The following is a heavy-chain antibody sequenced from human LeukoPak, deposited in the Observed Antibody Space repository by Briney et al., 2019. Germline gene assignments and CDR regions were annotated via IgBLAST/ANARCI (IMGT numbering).Heavy chain of an antibody. D-gene: IGHD3-10*01. CDR2: INQSGST. CDR3: ARLYGSGSYYRH. Sequence: SETLSLTCTVYGGSFSGYYWSWIRQPPGKGLEWIGEINQSGSTNYNPSLKSRVTISADTSKNQFSLKLYSMTAADTAVYYCARLYGSGSYYRHWGQGTLVTVSS. CDR1: GGSFSGYY. V-gene: IGHV4-34*01. J-gene: IGHJ4*02.